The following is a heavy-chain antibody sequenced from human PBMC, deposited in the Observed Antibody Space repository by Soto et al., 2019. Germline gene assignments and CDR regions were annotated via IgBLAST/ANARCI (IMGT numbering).Heavy chain of an antibody. V-gene: IGHV1-18*01. CDR1: RYIFTNYG. D-gene: IGHD1-1*01. J-gene: IGHJ6*02. CDR3: ARALTGYRMDV. CDR2: ITTYNGNT. Sequence: QVQLVQSGVEVREPGASVKVSCKAVRYIFTNYGVSWVRQAPGQGLEWMGWITTYNGNTEYAQKFQGRVTMTTDASTSNADMGLGSLRADATAIYYCARALTGYRMDVWGQGTTVTVSS.